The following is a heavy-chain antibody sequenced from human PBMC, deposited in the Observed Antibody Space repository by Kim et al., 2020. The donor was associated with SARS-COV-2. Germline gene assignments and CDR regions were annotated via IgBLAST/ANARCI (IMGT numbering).Heavy chain of an antibody. V-gene: IGHV3-7*03. D-gene: IGHD4-17*01. CDR3: ARDLTVSTRGFDF. J-gene: IGHJ4*02. Sequence: VDSGNGRFTISRDDAKNLLYLKMNGLGVDDTAMYYCARDLTVSTRGFDFWGQGTLVTVSS.